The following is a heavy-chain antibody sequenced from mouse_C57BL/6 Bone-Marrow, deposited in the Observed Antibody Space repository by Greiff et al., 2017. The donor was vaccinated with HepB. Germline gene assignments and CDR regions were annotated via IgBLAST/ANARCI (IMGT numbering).Heavy chain of an antibody. D-gene: IGHD1-1*01. CDR3: ARLSSYAMDY. V-gene: IGHV1-81*01. Sequence: VQVVESGAELARPGASVKLSCKASGYTFTSYGISWVKQRTGQGLEWIGEIYPRSGNTYYNEKFKGKATLTADKSSSTAYMELRSLTSEDSAVYFCARLSSYAMDYWGQGTSVTVSS. J-gene: IGHJ4*01. CDR1: GYTFTSYG. CDR2: IYPRSGNT.